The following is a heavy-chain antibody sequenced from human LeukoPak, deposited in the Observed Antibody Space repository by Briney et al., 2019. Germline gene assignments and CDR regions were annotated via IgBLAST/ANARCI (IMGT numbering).Heavy chain of an antibody. D-gene: IGHD6-19*01. CDR1: GFTFSSYA. CDR3: AKYSSGWYRLQDGYYFDY. CDR2: ISGSGGST. V-gene: IGHV3-23*01. J-gene: IGHJ4*02. Sequence: GGSLRLSCAASGFTFSSYAMSWVRQAPGKGLEWVSAISGSGGSTYYADSVKGRFTISRDNSKNTLYLQMNSLRAADTAVYYCAKYSSGWYRLQDGYYFDYWGQGTLVTVSS.